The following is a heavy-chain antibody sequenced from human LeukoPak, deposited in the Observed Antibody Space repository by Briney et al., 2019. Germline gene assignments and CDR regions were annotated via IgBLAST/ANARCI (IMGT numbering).Heavy chain of an antibody. V-gene: IGHV3-21*01. CDR3: ARGYDSNLDYYYYMDV. CDR2: ISSSSSYI. J-gene: IGHJ6*03. CDR1: GFTFSSYS. Sequence: AGGSLRLSCAASGFTFSSYSMNWVRQAPGKGLEWVSSISSSSSYIYYADSVKGRFTISRDNAKNSLYLQMNSLRAEDTAVYFCARGYDSNLDYYYYMDVWGKGTTVTVSS. D-gene: IGHD3-16*01.